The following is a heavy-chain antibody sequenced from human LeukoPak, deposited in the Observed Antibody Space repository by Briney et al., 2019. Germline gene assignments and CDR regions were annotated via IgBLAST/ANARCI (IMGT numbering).Heavy chain of an antibody. V-gene: IGHV3-74*01. J-gene: IGHJ4*02. D-gene: IGHD3-10*01. CDR2: INSDGSST. CDR3: AILGRGSNFDY. Sequence: PGGSLRLSCAASGFTFSTYWMHWVRQAPGKGLVWVSRINSDGSSTSYADSVKGRFTISRDNAKNTLYLQMNSLRAEDTAVYYCAILGRGSNFDYWGQGTLVTLSS. CDR1: GFTFSTYW.